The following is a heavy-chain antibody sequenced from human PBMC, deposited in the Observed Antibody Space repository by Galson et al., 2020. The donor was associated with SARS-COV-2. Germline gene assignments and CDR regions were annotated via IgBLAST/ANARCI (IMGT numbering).Heavy chain of an antibody. V-gene: IGHV3-23*01. J-gene: IGHJ6*02. D-gene: IGHD6-13*01. CDR2: ISGSGIST. Sequence: GESLKIFCVVSGFTFNSYAMSWVRQAPGQGLEWVSAISGSGISTSYADSVKGRFTIARDNSKNTLYLQMNSLRAEDTAVYYCAAGSSWYARMDVWGQGTTVTVSS. CDR3: AAGSSWYARMDV. CDR1: GFTFNSYA.